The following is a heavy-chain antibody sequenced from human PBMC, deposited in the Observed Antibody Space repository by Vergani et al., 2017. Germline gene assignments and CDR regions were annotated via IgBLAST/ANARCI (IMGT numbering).Heavy chain of an antibody. J-gene: IGHJ4*02. CDR3: ARQYGSGSYYHIGSPLNSPFDY. V-gene: IGHV5-51*01. Sequence: EVQLVQSGAEVKTPGESLKISCKGSGYSFTSYWIGWVRQMPGKGLEWMGIIYPGDSDTRYSPSFQGQVTISADKSISTAYLQWSSLKASDTAMYYCARQYGSGSYYHIGSPLNSPFDYWGQETLVTVSS. D-gene: IGHD3-10*01. CDR1: GYSFTSYW. CDR2: IYPGDSDT.